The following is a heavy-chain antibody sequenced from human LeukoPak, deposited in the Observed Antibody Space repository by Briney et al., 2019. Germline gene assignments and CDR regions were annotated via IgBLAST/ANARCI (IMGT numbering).Heavy chain of an antibody. CDR3: ARGRFEVATGYYYYYYYMDV. CDR1: GGSFSGYY. CDR2: INHSGST. Sequence: SETLSLTCAVYGGSFSGYYWSWIRQPPGKGLEWIGEINHSGSTNYNPSLKSRVTISVDTSKNQFSLKLSSVTAADTAVYYCARGRFEVATGYYYYYYYMDVWGKGTTVTVSS. V-gene: IGHV4-34*01. D-gene: IGHD5-12*01. J-gene: IGHJ6*03.